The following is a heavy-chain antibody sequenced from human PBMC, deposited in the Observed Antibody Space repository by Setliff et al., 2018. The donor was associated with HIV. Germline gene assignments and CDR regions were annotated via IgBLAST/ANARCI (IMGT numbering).Heavy chain of an antibody. Sequence: PSETLSLTCTVSGGSIRSIDYFWGWIRQPPGKGLEWLGNIGNIYYGGTTYYNPSLKGRITISVFTSSQQLSLTLTSVTPAYTAVYYCARLRAAGTVHYFDPWGQGTQVTVSS. CDR1: GGSIRSIDYF. CDR3: ARLRAAGTVHYFDP. V-gene: IGHV4-39*01. CDR2: IYYGGTT. D-gene: IGHD6-13*01. J-gene: IGHJ5*02.